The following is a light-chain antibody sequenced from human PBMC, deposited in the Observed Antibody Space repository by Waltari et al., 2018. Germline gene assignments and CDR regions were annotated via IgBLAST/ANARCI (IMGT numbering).Light chain of an antibody. J-gene: IGLJ1*01. Sequence: QSALTQPASVSGSPGQSITISCTGTSSDVGSYNLVSWYQQFPGKAPKLMFFEVSKLPSGVSNRFSGSKSGNMSSLTISGLQTEDEADYYCCSYAGSLTPCVFGTGTRVTV. CDR3: CSYAGSLTPCV. CDR1: SSDVGSYNL. V-gene: IGLV2-23*02. CDR2: EVS.